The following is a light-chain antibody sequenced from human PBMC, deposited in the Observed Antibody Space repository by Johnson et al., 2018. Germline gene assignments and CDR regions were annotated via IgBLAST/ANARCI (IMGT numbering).Light chain of an antibody. CDR1: SSNIGNNY. CDR3: GTWYSSLSAGNV. V-gene: IGLV1-51*02. CDR2: ENN. Sequence: QSVLTQPPSVSAAPGQKVTISCSGSSSNIGNNYVSWYQQLPGTAPKLLIYENNKRPSGIPDRFSGSQSGKSATLGITGLQTGDEADYYCGTWYSSLSAGNVFGTGTKVTVL. J-gene: IGLJ1*01.